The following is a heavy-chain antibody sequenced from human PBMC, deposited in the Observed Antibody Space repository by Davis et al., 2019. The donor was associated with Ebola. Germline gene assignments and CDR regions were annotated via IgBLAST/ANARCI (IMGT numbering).Heavy chain of an antibody. D-gene: IGHD5-12*01. CDR3: ARGWLRSAFDY. CDR2: TYYSSKWYN. Sequence: HSQTLSLTCAISGDSVSNSGAWNWIRQSPSRGLEWLGRTYYSSKWYNDYAVSVKSRITINLDTSKNQFSLHLNSVTPEDTAVYYCARGWLRSAFDYWGQGILVTVSA. CDR1: GDSVSNSGA. J-gene: IGHJ4*02. V-gene: IGHV6-1*01.